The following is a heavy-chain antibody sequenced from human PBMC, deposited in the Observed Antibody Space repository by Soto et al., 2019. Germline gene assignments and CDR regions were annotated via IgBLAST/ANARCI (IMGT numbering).Heavy chain of an antibody. D-gene: IGHD6-19*01. Sequence: QVQLVQSGAEVKKPGSSVKVSCKASGGTFSSYAISWVRQAPGQGLEWMGGIIPIFGTANYAQKFQGRVTVTADDSTSTAEMEVRSLRSEDTGVYYCARCNIAVARPGYYFDYWGQGALVTVSS. CDR3: ARCNIAVARPGYYFDY. J-gene: IGHJ4*02. CDR2: IIPIFGTA. CDR1: GGTFSSYA. V-gene: IGHV1-69*12.